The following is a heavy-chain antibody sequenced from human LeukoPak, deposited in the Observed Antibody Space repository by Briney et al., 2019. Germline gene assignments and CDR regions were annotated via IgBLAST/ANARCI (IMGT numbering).Heavy chain of an antibody. CDR1: GFTFSNYA. CDR3: AKDPLQYFGWSDAFDI. J-gene: IGHJ3*02. D-gene: IGHD3-9*01. CDR2: ISESGSTT. Sequence: GGSLRLSCAGSGFTFSNYALSWVRQAPGRGLEWVSGISESGSTTYYTDSVKGRFTISRDNSKNTLYLQMSGLTAEDTAVYYCAKDPLQYFGWSDAFDIWGQGTMVTVSP. V-gene: IGHV3-23*01.